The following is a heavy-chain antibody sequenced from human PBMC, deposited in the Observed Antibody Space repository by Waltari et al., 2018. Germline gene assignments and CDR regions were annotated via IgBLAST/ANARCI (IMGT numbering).Heavy chain of an antibody. CDR2: INPNSGST. Sequence: QVQLVQSGAAVKKPGASVKVSCKASGSPFTGSYMHRGRQAPGQGLEWMGWINPNSGSTNYAQKFQGRVTMTRDTSISTAYMELSRLRSDDTAVYYCARDMTTVTTSFYYYGMDVWGQGTTVTVSS. V-gene: IGHV1-2*02. J-gene: IGHJ6*02. D-gene: IGHD4-17*01. CDR1: GSPFTGSY. CDR3: ARDMTTVTTSFYYYGMDV.